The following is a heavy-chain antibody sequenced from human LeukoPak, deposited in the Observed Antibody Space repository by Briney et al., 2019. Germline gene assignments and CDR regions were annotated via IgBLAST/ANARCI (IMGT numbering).Heavy chain of an antibody. CDR2: IYYSGST. CDR3: ARAGTPYYYYGMDV. V-gene: IGHV4-30-4*08. J-gene: IGHJ6*02. Sequence: TLSLTCAVYGGSFSGYYWSWIRQPPGKGLEWIGYIYYSGSTYYNPSLKSRVTISVDTSKNQFSLKLSSVTAADTAVYYCARAGTPYYYYGMDVWGQGTTVTVSS. CDR1: GGSFSGYY.